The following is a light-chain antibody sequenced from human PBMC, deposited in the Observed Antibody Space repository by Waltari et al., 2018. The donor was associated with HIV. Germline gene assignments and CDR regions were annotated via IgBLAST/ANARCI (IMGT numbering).Light chain of an antibody. CDR2: EVT. J-gene: IGLJ2*01. CDR1: NGDISDYNY. Sequence: QSALTQSPSASGSPGQSVNISCTGANGDISDYNYVSWYQQHSDRPPKLIIFEVTKRPPGVPDRVSGSKSGNTASLFVSGLQPEDEATYFCSSFAGTHKLFGGGTKLTVL. CDR3: SSFAGTHKL. V-gene: IGLV2-8*01.